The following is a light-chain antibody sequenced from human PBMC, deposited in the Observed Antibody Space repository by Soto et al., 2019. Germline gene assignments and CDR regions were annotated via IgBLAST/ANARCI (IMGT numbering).Light chain of an antibody. CDR1: QSVLYSPNNKNY. Sequence: DIVLTQSPDSLTVSLGERATINCKSSQSVLYSPNNKNYLAWYRQKPGQPSKLLIYWTSTRESGVPDRFSGSGSGTNFTLTISSLQAEDVAIYYCQQYDSNPYTFAQGTKLEIK. CDR2: WTS. CDR3: QQYDSNPYT. J-gene: IGKJ2*01. V-gene: IGKV4-1*01.